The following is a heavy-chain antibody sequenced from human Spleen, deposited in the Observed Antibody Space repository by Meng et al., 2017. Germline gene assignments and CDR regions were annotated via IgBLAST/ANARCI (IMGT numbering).Heavy chain of an antibody. CDR3: ARGPTTMAHDFDY. Sequence: QVLLQEWGAGLLKPSDTLSFTCVVSGGSFSDYYWSWIRQPPGKGLEWIGEINHSGSTNYNPSLESRATISVDTSQNNLSLKLSSVTAADSAVYYCARGPTTMAHDFDYWGQGTLVTVSS. CDR1: GGSFSDYY. J-gene: IGHJ4*02. D-gene: IGHD4-11*01. V-gene: IGHV4-34*01. CDR2: INHSGST.